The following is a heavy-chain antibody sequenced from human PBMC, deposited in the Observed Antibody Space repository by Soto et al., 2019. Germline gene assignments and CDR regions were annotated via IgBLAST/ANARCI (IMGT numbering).Heavy chain of an antibody. D-gene: IGHD6-13*01. CDR3: AKEDSSSWHYYYGMDV. CDR1: GFTFSSYG. V-gene: IGHV3-30*18. J-gene: IGHJ6*02. CDR2: ISYDGSNK. Sequence: QVQLVESVGGVVQPGRSLRLSCAASGFTFSSYGMNWVRQAPGKGLEWVAGISYDGSNKYYADSVKGRFTISRDSSKNMLYLQMNSLRPEDTAVYYCAKEDSSSWHYYYGMDVWGQGTTVTVSS.